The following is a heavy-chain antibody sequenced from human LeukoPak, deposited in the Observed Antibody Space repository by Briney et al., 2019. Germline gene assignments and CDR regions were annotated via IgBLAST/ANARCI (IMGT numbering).Heavy chain of an antibody. CDR3: AKDDSSGYYMDYFDY. CDR1: GFTFSTYA. V-gene: IGHV3-23*01. Sequence: GGSLRLSCAASGFTFSTYAMSWVRQAPGKGLEWVSAISGSGGSTYYADSVKGRFTISRDNSKNTLYLQMNSLRAEDTAVYYCAKDDSSGYYMDYFDYWGQGTLVTVSS. J-gene: IGHJ4*02. D-gene: IGHD3-22*01. CDR2: ISGSGGST.